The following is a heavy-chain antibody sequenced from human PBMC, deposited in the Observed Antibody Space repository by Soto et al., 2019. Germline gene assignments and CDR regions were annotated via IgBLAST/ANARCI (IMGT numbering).Heavy chain of an antibody. CDR1: GYTFTTYD. D-gene: IGHD6-13*01. J-gene: IGHJ4*02. CDR2: MNPNSGNT. V-gene: IGHV1-8*01. Sequence: QVQLVQSGAEVKKPGASVKVSCKASGYTFTTYDINWVRQATGEGLEWMGWMNPNSGNTGHAQKFQGRVTLTSDTSISTAYMELNSLRSEDTAVYYCAIGRYGSTWYYAFDYWGQGTLVTVSS. CDR3: AIGRYGSTWYYAFDY.